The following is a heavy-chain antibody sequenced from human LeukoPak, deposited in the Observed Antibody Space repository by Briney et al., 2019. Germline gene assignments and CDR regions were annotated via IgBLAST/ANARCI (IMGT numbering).Heavy chain of an antibody. V-gene: IGHV1-2*02. Sequence: GASVKVSCKASGYTFTGYYMHWVRQAPGQGLEWMGWINPNSGGTNYAQKFQGRVTMTRDTSISTAYMELSRLRSDATAVYYCARGHGDYVLGFDYWGQEPLVTVSS. J-gene: IGHJ4*02. CDR2: INPNSGGT. CDR1: GYTFTGYY. CDR3: ARGHGDYVLGFDY. D-gene: IGHD4-17*01.